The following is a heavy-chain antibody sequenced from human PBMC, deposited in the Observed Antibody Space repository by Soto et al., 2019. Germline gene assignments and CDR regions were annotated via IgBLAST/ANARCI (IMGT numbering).Heavy chain of an antibody. J-gene: IGHJ5*02. CDR3: ARVPDR. CDR1: GGSISSACYS. Sequence: TRSVSCAVSGGSISSACYSWSCIRQPPGKGLEWIGYIYHSGSTYYNPSLKSRVTISVDRSKNQLSLKLSSVTAADTAVYYCARVPDRWGQGTLVTVSS. D-gene: IGHD2-2*01. V-gene: IGHV4-30-2*01. CDR2: IYHSGST.